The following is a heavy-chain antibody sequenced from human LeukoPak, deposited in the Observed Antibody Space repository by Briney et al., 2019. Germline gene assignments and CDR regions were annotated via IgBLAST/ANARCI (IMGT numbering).Heavy chain of an antibody. CDR3: AKRNSSGWYGMDV. V-gene: IGHV3-23*01. Sequence: SGGSLRLSCAASGFTFSSYAMSWVRQAPGKGLEWVSAISGSGGSTYYADSVKGRFTISRDNSKNTLYLQMNSRRAEDTAVYYCAKRNSSGWYGMDVWGQGTTVTVSS. D-gene: IGHD6-19*01. J-gene: IGHJ6*02. CDR1: GFTFSSYA. CDR2: ISGSGGST.